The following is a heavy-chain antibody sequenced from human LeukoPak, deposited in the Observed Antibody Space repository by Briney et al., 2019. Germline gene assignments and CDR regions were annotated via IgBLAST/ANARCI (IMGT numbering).Heavy chain of an antibody. CDR1: GFTFSRYS. Sequence: PGGPLRLSCAASGFTFSRYSMNWVRQAPGKGLGWVSYISSSSSTIYYADSVKGRFTISRDNAKNSLYLQMNSLRAEDTAVYYCARDIYYDSSGYYGSVYWGQGTLVTVSS. CDR3: ARDIYYDSSGYYGSVY. V-gene: IGHV3-48*04. D-gene: IGHD3-22*01. J-gene: IGHJ4*02. CDR2: ISSSSSTI.